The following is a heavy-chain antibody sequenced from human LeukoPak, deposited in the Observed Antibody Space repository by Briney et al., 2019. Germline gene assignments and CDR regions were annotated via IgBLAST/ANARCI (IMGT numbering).Heavy chain of an antibody. J-gene: IGHJ6*02. CDR3: PRDLGYCSSSSCGYYYYTMDV. V-gene: IGHV3-30*04. CDR2: ISYDENNK. Sequence: PGRSLRLSCAASGFPFSSSAMHWVRQAPGKGLEWVAVISYDENNKYYIDSVKGRFTISRDNSKNTLYLQLNSLRVEDTAVYYCPRDLGYCSSSSCGYYYYTMDVWGQGTTVTVSS. CDR1: GFPFSSSA. D-gene: IGHD2-2*01.